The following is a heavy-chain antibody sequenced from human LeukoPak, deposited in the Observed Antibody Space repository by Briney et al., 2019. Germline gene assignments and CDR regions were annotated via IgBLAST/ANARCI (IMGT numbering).Heavy chain of an antibody. J-gene: IGHJ5*02. CDR2: INHSGST. V-gene: IGHV4-34*01. CDR3: ARGRLNDYVWGSYRYNPRGNWFDP. Sequence: SETLSLTCAVYGGSFSGYYWSWIRQPPGKGLEWIGEINHSGSTNYNPSLKSRVTISVDTSKNQFSLKLSSVTAADTAVYYCARGRLNDYVWGSYRYNPRGNWFDPWGQGTLVTVSS. CDR1: GGSFSGYY. D-gene: IGHD3-16*02.